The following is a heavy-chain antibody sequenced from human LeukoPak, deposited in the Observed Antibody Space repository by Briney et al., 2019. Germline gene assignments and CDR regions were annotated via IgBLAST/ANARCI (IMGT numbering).Heavy chain of an antibody. V-gene: IGHV4-59*08. J-gene: IGHJ4*02. CDR3: ARRRQWLDFDY. CDR2: TYHSGST. CDR1: GGSMRDYY. Sequence: SETLSLTCTVSGGSMRDYYWSWVRQPPGKGLEWIGYTYHSGSTDYNPSLKSRVTMSVDTSKNQFSLKLTSVTAADTAVYYCARRRQWLDFDYWGQGTLVTVSS. D-gene: IGHD6-19*01.